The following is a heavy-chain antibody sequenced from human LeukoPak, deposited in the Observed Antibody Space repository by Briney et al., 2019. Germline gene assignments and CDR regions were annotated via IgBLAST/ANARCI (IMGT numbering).Heavy chain of an antibody. CDR3: ARGGNEGFDY. Sequence: SETLSLTCTVSGGSNSSYYWICIRHPAGGGLEWIGRIYTSGSTNYNPSIKSRVNMSVDTSKNQFSLKLSSVTAADTAVYYCARGGNEGFDYWGQGTLVTVSS. CDR1: GGSNSSYY. D-gene: IGHD4-23*01. J-gene: IGHJ4*02. V-gene: IGHV4-4*07. CDR2: IYTSGST.